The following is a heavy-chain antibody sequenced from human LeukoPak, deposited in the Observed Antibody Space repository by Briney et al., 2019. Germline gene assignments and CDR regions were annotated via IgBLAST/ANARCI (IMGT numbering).Heavy chain of an antibody. J-gene: IGHJ4*02. V-gene: IGHV3-74*01. Sequence: GGSVRLSCAASGFTFSSYWMHWVRQAPGKGLVWVSRINSDGSSTSYADSVKGRFTISRDNAKNTLYLQMNSLRAEDTAVYYCARIEYSSGWPHFDYWGQGTLVTVSS. CDR3: ARIEYSSGWPHFDY. CDR1: GFTFSSYW. D-gene: IGHD6-19*01. CDR2: INSDGSST.